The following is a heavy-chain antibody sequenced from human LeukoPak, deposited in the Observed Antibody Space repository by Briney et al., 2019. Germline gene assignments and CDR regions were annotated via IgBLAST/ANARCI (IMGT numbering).Heavy chain of an antibody. CDR2: IGTAGDT. CDR3: ARGALGRYCSSTSCYPDY. V-gene: IGHV3-13*01. Sequence: GGSLRLSCAASGFTFSSYDMHWGRQATGEGLEWVSAIGTAGDTYCPGSVKGRFTISRENAKNSLYLQMNSLRAGDATVYYCARGALGRYCSSTSCYPDYWGQGTLVTVSS. CDR1: GFTFSSYD. D-gene: IGHD2-2*01. J-gene: IGHJ4*02.